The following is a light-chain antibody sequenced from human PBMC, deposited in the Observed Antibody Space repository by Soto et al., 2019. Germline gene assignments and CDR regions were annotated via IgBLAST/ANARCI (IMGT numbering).Light chain of an antibody. CDR2: DAS. CDR1: KSVSSY. J-gene: IGKJ4*01. Sequence: EIVLTQSPATLSLSPGERAALSCRASKSVSSYLAWYQQKPGQAPRLLFYDASKRATGIPARFSGSGSGTEFTLTISSLEPEDFAVYFCQQRSNWPYTFGGGNKVEI. CDR3: QQRSNWPYT. V-gene: IGKV3-11*01.